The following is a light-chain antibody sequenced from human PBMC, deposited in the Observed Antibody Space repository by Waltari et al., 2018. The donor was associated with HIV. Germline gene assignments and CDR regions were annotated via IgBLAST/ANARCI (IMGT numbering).Light chain of an antibody. CDR1: SNHVDNQG. J-gene: IGLJ3*02. Sequence: QAGLTQPPSVSKDLRQTATLTCSGNSNHVDNQGSFWLQHHQGQPPKLLSYRDNNRPSGISERFSASRSGNTASLTITGLQPEDEADYYCSAWDSSLSAWVFGGGTKLTVL. CDR3: SAWDSSLSAWV. CDR2: RDN. V-gene: IGLV10-54*04.